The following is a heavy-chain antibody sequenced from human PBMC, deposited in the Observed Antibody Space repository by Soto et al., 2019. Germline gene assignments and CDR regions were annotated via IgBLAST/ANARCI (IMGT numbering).Heavy chain of an antibody. CDR1: GFTFSSYW. CDR2: INSDGSST. Sequence: GGSLRLSCAASGFTFSSYWMHWVRQAPGKGLVWVSRINSDGSSTSYADSVKGRFTISRDNAKNTLYLQMNSLRAEDTAVYYCARDLSSRELGGYSSSWYPFYYYYGMDVWGQGTTVTVSS. J-gene: IGHJ6*02. CDR3: ARDLSSRELGGYSSSWYPFYYYYGMDV. V-gene: IGHV3-74*01. D-gene: IGHD6-13*01.